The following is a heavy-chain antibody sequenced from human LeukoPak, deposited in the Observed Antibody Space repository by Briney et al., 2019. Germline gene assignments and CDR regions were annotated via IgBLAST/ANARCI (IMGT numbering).Heavy chain of an antibody. CDR1: GFTFSRHG. CDR3: ARDSRVRFLVAFDI. D-gene: IGHD2-15*01. V-gene: IGHV3-30*03. CDR2: IGDTGRAR. J-gene: IGHJ3*02. Sequence: GGSLRLSCASSGFTFSRHGMHWVRQAPGKGLEWVAVIGDTGRARYYADSVTGRFTTSRDNSQNTLYLEMNSLRYEDTALYYCARDSRVRFLVAFDIWGQGTMVTVSS.